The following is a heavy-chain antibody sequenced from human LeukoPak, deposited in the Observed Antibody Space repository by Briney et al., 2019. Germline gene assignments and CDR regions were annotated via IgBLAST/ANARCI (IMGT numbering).Heavy chain of an antibody. D-gene: IGHD6-6*01. Sequence: GGSLRLSCAASGFTFSSYAMHWVRQAPGKGLEWVAVISYDGSNKYYADSVKDRFTISRDNSKNTLYLQMNSLRAEDTAVYYCARDPNFDSSPYYFDYWGQGTLVTVSS. CDR3: ARDPNFDSSPYYFDY. V-gene: IGHV3-30*01. CDR2: ISYDGSNK. J-gene: IGHJ4*02. CDR1: GFTFSSYA.